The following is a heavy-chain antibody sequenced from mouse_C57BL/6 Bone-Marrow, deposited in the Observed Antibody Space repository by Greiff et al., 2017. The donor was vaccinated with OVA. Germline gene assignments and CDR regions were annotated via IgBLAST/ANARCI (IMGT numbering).Heavy chain of an antibody. CDR1: GYTFTSYW. CDR3: ARKHYSNYEGFAY. Sequence: QVQLQQPGAELVMPGASVKLSCKASGYTFTSYWMPWVKQRPGQGLEWIGEIDPSDSYTNYNQKFKGKSTLTVDKSSSTAYMQLSSLTSEDSAVYYCARKHYSNYEGFAYWGQGTLVTVSA. J-gene: IGHJ3*01. V-gene: IGHV1-69*01. D-gene: IGHD2-5*01. CDR2: IDPSDSYT.